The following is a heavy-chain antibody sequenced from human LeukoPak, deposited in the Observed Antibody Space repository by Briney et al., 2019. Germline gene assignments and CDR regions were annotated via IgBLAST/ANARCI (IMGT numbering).Heavy chain of an antibody. J-gene: IGHJ5*02. CDR3: AREGFYGPLDWFDP. D-gene: IGHD3-16*01. Sequence: SETLSLTCAVYGGSFSGYYWSWIRQPPGKGLEWIGEINHSGSTNYNPSLKSRVTISVDTSKNQFSLKLSSVTAADTAVYYCAREGFYGPLDWFDPWGQGTLVTVSS. CDR2: INHSGST. V-gene: IGHV4-34*01. CDR1: GGSFSGYY.